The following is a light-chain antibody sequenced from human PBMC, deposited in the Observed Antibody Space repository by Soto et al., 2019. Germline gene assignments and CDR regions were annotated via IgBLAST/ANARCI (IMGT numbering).Light chain of an antibody. V-gene: IGLV2-23*01. CDR1: SSDVGNYNL. CDR2: EGS. CDR3: CSYAPTSTFV. J-gene: IGLJ1*01. Sequence: QSALTQAASVCGSPGQSITISCTGTSSDVGNYNLVSWYQQHPGKAPKLIIYEGSKRPSGVSNRFSGSKSGNTASLTVSGLQAEDEADYYCCSYAPTSTFVFGTGTKVTVL.